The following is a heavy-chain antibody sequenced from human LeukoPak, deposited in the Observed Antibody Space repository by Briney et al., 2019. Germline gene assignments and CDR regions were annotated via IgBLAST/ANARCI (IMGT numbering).Heavy chain of an antibody. V-gene: IGHV3-9*01. CDR2: ISWNSGSI. J-gene: IGHJ4*02. CDR1: GFTFDDYA. CDR3: AKDISAYYYGSGSYFDY. D-gene: IGHD3-10*01. Sequence: GGSLRLSCAASGFTFDDYAMHWVRQAPGKGLEWVSGISWNSGSIGYADSVKGRFTISRDNAKNSLYLQMNSLRAEDTALYYCAKDISAYYYGSGSYFDYWGQGTLVTVSS.